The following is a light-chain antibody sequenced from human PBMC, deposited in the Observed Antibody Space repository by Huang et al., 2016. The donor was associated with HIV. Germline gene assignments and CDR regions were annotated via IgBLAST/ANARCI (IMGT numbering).Light chain of an antibody. CDR1: QSVNSY. V-gene: IGKV3-11*01. Sequence: ETVLTQSTATRSLSPGERATLPCRASQSVNSYLAWDQQNPCQTPRLLIYDASNRATGIPARFSGSGSLTDYTLTISSREPEDFAVYYCPQRKYWPPITFGQGTRLEMK. CDR3: PQRKYWPPIT. CDR2: DAS. J-gene: IGKJ5*01.